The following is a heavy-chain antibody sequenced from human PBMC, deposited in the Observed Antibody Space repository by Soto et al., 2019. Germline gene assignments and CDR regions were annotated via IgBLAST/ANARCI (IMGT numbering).Heavy chain of an antibody. Sequence: VGSLRLSCAASGFTFSSYSMNWVRQAPGKGLEWVSSISSSSSYIYYADSVKGRFTISRENAKNSLYLQMNSLRAEDTAVYYCSGDGQGEQWLAPLCNWFDPWGQGTLVTVSS. CDR1: GFTFSSYS. CDR2: ISSSSSYI. J-gene: IGHJ5*02. D-gene: IGHD6-19*01. CDR3: SGDGQGEQWLAPLCNWFDP. V-gene: IGHV3-21*01.